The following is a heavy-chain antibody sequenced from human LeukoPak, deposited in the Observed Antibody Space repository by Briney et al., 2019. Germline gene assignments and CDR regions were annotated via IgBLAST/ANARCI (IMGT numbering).Heavy chain of an antibody. D-gene: IGHD3-10*01. CDR1: GGSINSYY. CDR3: ARDGSDAFDI. Sequence: SETLSLTCTVSGGSINSYYWSWIRQPPGKGLEWIGYIYYSGSTNYNPSLKSRVTISVDTSKNQFSLKLSSVTAADTAVYYCARDGSDAFDIGGQGTMVTVSS. CDR2: IYYSGST. V-gene: IGHV4-59*12. J-gene: IGHJ3*02.